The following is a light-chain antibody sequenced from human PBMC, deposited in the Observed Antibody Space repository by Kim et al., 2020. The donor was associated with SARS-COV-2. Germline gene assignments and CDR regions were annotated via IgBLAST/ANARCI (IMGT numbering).Light chain of an antibody. CDR2: AAS. J-gene: IGKJ1*01. Sequence: DIQMTQSPSSLSASVGDRVSITCRASQDITNDLGWYQQKPGESPKRLIYAASNLQSGVPSRFSGSGSATEFTLTISSLQPEDFATYYCLQYTDFPWTFGQGTKVDIK. V-gene: IGKV1-17*01. CDR3: LQYTDFPWT. CDR1: QDITND.